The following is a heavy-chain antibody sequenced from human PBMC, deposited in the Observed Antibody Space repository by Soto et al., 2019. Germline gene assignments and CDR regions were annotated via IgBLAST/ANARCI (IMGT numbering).Heavy chain of an antibody. V-gene: IGHV1-18*01. J-gene: IGHJ4*02. CDR1: GYHFTAYG. Sequence: ASVKVSSNASGYHFTAYGLAWLRHAPGQRPEWMGWVSTNNADTNYAEKFQGRVTMTTDKSTTTTYMELRSLRSDDTAVYYCARELNTDSSAYYPFAYWGQGTLVTVSS. CDR3: ARELNTDSSAYYPFAY. CDR2: VSTNNADT. D-gene: IGHD3-22*01.